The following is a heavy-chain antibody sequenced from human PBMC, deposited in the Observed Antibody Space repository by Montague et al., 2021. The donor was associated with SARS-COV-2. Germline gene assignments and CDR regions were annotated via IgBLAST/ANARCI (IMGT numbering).Heavy chain of an antibody. J-gene: IGHJ4*02. D-gene: IGHD2-8*01. Sequence: SLRLSCAASGFDFFNFDMAWVRQAPGRGLEWISDISSSGATILYADSLKGRFTISRDNIQESLYLQMNSLRAGDTAVYYCATNKYCTLHDCLHGRHYFDHWGQGALVTVSS. CDR1: GFDFFNFD. CDR3: ATNKYCTLHDCLHGRHYFDH. CDR2: ISSSGATI. V-gene: IGHV3-48*03.